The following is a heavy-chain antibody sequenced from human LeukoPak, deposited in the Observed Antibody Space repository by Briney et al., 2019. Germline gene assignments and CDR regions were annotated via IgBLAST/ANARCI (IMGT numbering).Heavy chain of an antibody. CDR1: GGSISSGDYY. D-gene: IGHD6-13*01. J-gene: IGHJ5*02. Sequence: SETLSLTCTVSGGSISSGDYYWSWIRQPPGKGLEWIGYIYYSGSTYYNPSLKSRVTISVDTSKNRFSLKLSSVTAADTAVYYCARTTAAGPLGWFDPWGQGTLVTVSS. V-gene: IGHV4-30-4*08. CDR3: ARTTAAGPLGWFDP. CDR2: IYYSGST.